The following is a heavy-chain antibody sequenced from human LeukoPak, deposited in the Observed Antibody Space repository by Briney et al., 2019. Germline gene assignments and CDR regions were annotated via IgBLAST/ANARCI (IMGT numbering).Heavy chain of an antibody. CDR2: ISGSGGST. D-gene: IGHD3-10*01. Sequence: SGGSLRLSCAASGFTFSSYAMSWVRQAPGKGLEWVSAISGSGGSTYYADSVKGRFTISRDNSKNTLYLQMNSLRAEDTAVYYCAKSSTDVLLWFGELLAWGQGTLVTVSS. V-gene: IGHV3-23*01. CDR3: AKSSTDVLLWFGELLA. J-gene: IGHJ4*02. CDR1: GFTFSSYA.